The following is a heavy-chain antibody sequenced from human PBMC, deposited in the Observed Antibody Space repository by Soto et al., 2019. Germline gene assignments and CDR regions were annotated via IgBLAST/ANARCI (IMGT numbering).Heavy chain of an antibody. CDR3: TRRDSSWAFDI. Sequence: QVQLVQSGVEVREPGASVKVSCKASVYTFSAYYIHWVRQAPGQGLEWMGYIHPDSGDTNYAQNFQGWVTMTSDTSISTVYMELTRLKSDDTAVYFCTRRDSSWAFDIWGQGTLLTVSS. V-gene: IGHV1-2*04. D-gene: IGHD2-21*02. CDR1: VYTFSAYY. J-gene: IGHJ3*02. CDR2: IHPDSGDT.